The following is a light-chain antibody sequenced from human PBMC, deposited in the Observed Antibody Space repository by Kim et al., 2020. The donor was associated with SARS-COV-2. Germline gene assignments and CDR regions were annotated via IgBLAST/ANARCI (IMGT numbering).Light chain of an antibody. Sequence: FAPGERPTLHCTPSQTLTSGKLAWYQQKPGRPPRLLIYDASRRATGIPDRFGGGGSGTDFALTITRLEPEDFAVYYCQQYVAPPFSFGQGTKLEI. CDR1: QTLTSGK. J-gene: IGKJ2*03. CDR2: DAS. CDR3: QQYVAPPFS. V-gene: IGKV3-20*01.